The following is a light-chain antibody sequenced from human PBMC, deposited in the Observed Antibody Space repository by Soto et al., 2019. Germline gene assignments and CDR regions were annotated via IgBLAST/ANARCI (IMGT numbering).Light chain of an antibody. CDR3: QQYGSSTQYT. V-gene: IGKV3-20*01. Sequence: EIVLTQSPGTLSLSPGERAALSCRASQSVSSSYLAWYQQKPGQAPRLLIYGASSRATGIPDRFIASWSVTDFTLTISRLEPEDFSVYYCQQYGSSTQYTFGQGTKLEIK. CDR2: GAS. CDR1: QSVSSSY. J-gene: IGKJ2*01.